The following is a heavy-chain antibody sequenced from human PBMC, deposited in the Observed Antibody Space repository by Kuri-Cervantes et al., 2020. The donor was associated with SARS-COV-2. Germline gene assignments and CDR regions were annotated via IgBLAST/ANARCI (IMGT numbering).Heavy chain of an antibody. V-gene: IGHV4-34*01. J-gene: IGHJ6*03. CDR2: IYYSGST. CDR3: AREDYSNYYYYYMDV. CDR1: GGSFSGYY. Sequence: ESLKISCAVYGGSFSGYYWSWIRQPPGKGLEWIGYIYYSGSTYYNPSLKSRVTISVDTSKNQFSLKLSSVTAADTAVYYCAREDYSNYYYYYMDVWGKGTTVTVSS. D-gene: IGHD4-11*01.